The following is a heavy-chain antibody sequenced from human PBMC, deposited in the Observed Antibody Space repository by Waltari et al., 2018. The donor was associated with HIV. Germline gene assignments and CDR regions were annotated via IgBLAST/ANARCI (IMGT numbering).Heavy chain of an antibody. Sequence: EVQLVESGGGLVKPGGSLRLSCAASGFTFSSYSMNWVRQAPGKGVEWVSSISSSSSYIYYADAVKGRFTISRDNAKNSLYLEMNSLRAEDTAVYYCARDRCGYGDYVGPDYYYGMDVWGQGTTVTVSS. CDR2: ISSSSSYI. D-gene: IGHD4-17*01. CDR3: ARDRCGYGDYVGPDYYYGMDV. J-gene: IGHJ6*02. CDR1: GFTFSSYS. V-gene: IGHV3-21*01.